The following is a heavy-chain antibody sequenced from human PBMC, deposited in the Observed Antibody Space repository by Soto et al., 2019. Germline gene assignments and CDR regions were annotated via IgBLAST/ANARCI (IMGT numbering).Heavy chain of an antibody. CDR2: ISYDGTNK. D-gene: IGHD6-13*01. V-gene: IGHV3-30-3*01. CDR1: GFTFSSSA. Sequence: GGSLRLSCAAPGFTFSSSAMHWVRQAPGKGLEWVALISYDGTNKYYADSVKGRFTISRDNSNNTVYLQMNSLRAEDTAVYYCARNGQQLGKPYYLYGMDVWGQGTTVTVSS. CDR3: ARNGQQLGKPYYLYGMDV. J-gene: IGHJ6*02.